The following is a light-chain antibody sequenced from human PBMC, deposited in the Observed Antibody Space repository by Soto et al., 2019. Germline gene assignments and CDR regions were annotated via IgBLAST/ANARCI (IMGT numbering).Light chain of an antibody. CDR1: GSDIGSYSY. V-gene: IGLV2-14*03. Sequence: QSALTQPASVSGSPGQSITISCTGTGSDIGSYSYVSWYQHHPGKVPKFIIYDVTNRPSGVSDRFSGSKSGNTASLTISGLQAEDEADYYCNSYTSASTYVFGTGTKVTVL. J-gene: IGLJ1*01. CDR3: NSYTSASTYV. CDR2: DVT.